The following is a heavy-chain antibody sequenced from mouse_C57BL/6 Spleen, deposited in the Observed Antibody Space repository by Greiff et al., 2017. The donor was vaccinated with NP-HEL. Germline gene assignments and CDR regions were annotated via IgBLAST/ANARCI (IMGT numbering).Heavy chain of an antibody. Sequence: EVMLVESGEGLVKPGGSLKLSCAASGFTFSSYAMSWVRQTPEKRLEWVAYISSGGDYIYYADTVKGRFTISRDNARNTLYLQMSSLKSEDTAMYYCTRDSNYVGAMDYWGQGTSVTVSS. CDR2: ISSGGDYI. CDR3: TRDSNYVGAMDY. V-gene: IGHV5-9-1*02. D-gene: IGHD2-5*01. CDR1: GFTFSSYA. J-gene: IGHJ4*01.